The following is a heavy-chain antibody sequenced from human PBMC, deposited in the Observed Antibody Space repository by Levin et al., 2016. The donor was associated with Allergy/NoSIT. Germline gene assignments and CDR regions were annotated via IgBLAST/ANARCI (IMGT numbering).Heavy chain of an antibody. Sequence: SETLSLTCTVSGDSISSGSYYWTWIRQPAGKGLEWIGRFYPTGSTHYNPSLESRVTISVDTSKNYFSLNLNSLIAADTAVYFCARAPYFYGSSGYFDSWGRGTLVTVSS. CDR2: FYPTGST. CDR1: GDSISSGSYY. D-gene: IGHD3-22*01. CDR3: ARAPYFYGSSGYFDS. J-gene: IGHJ4*02. V-gene: IGHV4-61*02.